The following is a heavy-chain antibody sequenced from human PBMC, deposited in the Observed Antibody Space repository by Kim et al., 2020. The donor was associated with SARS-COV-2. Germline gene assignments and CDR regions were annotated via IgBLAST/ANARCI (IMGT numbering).Heavy chain of an antibody. CDR3: ARDPFYDYVWGSYRLGRTQNDDY. J-gene: IGHJ4*02. CDR1: GYTFTGYY. D-gene: IGHD3-16*02. V-gene: IGHV1-2*06. Sequence: ASVKVSCKASGYTFTGYYMHWVRQAPGQGLEWMGRINPNSGGTNYAQKFQGRVTMTRDTSISTAYMELSRLRSDDTAVYYCARDPFYDYVWGSYRLGRTQNDDYWGQGTLVTVSS. CDR2: INPNSGGT.